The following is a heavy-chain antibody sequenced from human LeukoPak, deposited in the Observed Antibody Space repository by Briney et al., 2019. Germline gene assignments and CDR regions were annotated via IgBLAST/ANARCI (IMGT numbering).Heavy chain of an antibody. J-gene: IGHJ6*02. CDR1: GGSISSYY. D-gene: IGHD2/OR15-2a*01. CDR2: IYTSGST. CDR3: ARTSKYSLYGMDV. Sequence: SETLSLTCTVSGGSISSYYWSWLRQPAGKGLEWIGRIYTSGSTNYNPSLKSRVTMSVDTSKNQFSLKLSSVTAADTAVYYCARTSKYSLYGMDVWGQGTTVTVSS. V-gene: IGHV4-4*07.